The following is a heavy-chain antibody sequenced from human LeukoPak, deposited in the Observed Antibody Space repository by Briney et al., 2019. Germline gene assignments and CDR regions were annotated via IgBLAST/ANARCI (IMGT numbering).Heavy chain of an antibody. D-gene: IGHD1-1*01. Sequence: GGSLRLSCAASGFTFDEYGMSWVRQAPGKGLEWVSGINWNGDSTDYTDSVKGRFTISRDNAKNSLYLQMNSLRIEDTALYYCARRNSGTYFDYWGQGTLVTAPS. CDR3: ARRNSGTYFDY. CDR2: INWNGDST. V-gene: IGHV3-20*04. J-gene: IGHJ4*02. CDR1: GFTFDEYG.